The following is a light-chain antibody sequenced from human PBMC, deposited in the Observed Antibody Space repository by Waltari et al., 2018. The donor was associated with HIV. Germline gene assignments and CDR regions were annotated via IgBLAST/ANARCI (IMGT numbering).Light chain of an antibody. V-gene: IGKV3-11*01. Sequence: EIVLTQSPATLSLSPGERATLSCRASQRVSSYLAWYQQKPGQAPRLLIYDASNRATGIPARFSGSGSGTDFTLTISSLEPEDFAVYYCQQRKGFTFGPGTKVDIK. J-gene: IGKJ3*01. CDR3: QQRKGFT. CDR2: DAS. CDR1: QRVSSY.